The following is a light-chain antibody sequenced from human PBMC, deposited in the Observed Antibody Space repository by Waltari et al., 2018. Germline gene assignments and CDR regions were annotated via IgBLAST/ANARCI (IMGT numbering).Light chain of an antibody. CDR2: GAS. CDR1: PSVSRD. V-gene: IGKV3-15*01. Sequence: EVVMTQSPATLSVSPGERATLSCRASPSVSRDLAWYQQKPGQAPRLLIYGASTRITGVPARFTGSGSGAEFSLTISSLQSEDVAIYYCQQFNNWPQTFGGGTQVEIK. J-gene: IGKJ4*01. CDR3: QQFNNWPQT.